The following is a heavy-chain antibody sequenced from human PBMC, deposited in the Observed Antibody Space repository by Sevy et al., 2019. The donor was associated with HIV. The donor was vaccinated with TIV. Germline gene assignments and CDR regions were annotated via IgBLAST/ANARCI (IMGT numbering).Heavy chain of an antibody. D-gene: IGHD6-13*01. Sequence: SETLSLTCSVYGGSLSGYYWSWIRQSPGRGLEWIVEVHHSGSTNYNPSFKSRVTMSVDTSKNQFSLNLSSVTAADAAVYYCARIQQVVNYYNYYGLDVWGQGTTVTVSS. CDR1: GGSLSGYY. CDR3: ARIQQVVNYYNYYGLDV. V-gene: IGHV4-34*01. J-gene: IGHJ6*02. CDR2: VHHSGST.